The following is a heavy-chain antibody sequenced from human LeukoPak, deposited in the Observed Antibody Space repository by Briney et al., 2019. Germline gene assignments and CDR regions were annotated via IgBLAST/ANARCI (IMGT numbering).Heavy chain of an antibody. Sequence: GGSLRLSCAASGFTLSNYAMGRVRQAPGEGLEWVSSISASGSTHSADSVEGRFAISRDISRDTLYLQMNSLRAEDTAVYYCAKDRSRDGGNFDYWGQGTLVTVSS. CDR1: GFTLSNYA. V-gene: IGHV3-23*01. CDR3: AKDRSRDGGNFDY. J-gene: IGHJ4*02. CDR2: ISASGST. D-gene: IGHD4-23*01.